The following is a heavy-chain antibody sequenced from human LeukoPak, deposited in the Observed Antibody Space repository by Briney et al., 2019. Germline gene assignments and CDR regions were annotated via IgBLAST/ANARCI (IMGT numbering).Heavy chain of an antibody. J-gene: IGHJ6*03. V-gene: IGHV4-39*02. Sequence: SETLSLTCTVSGGSISSSSYYWGWIRQPPGKGLEWIGSIYYSGSTYYNPSLKSRVTISVDTSKNQFSLKLSPVTAADTAVYYCARDCFTTVTCYYYYMDVWGKGTTVTVSS. CDR3: ARDCFTTVTCYYYYMDV. CDR1: GGSISSSSYY. D-gene: IGHD4-11*01. CDR2: IYYSGST.